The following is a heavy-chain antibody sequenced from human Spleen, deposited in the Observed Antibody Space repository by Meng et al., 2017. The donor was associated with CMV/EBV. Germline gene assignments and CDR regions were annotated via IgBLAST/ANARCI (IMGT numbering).Heavy chain of an antibody. Sequence: SETLSLTCTVSGGSISSYYWSWIRQPPGKGLEWIGYIYYSGSTNYNPSLKSRVTISVDTSKNQFSLKLSSVTAADTAVYYCARAAVNNWFDPWGQGTLVTAPQ. CDR2: IYYSGST. CDR3: ARAAVNNWFDP. V-gene: IGHV4-59*01. D-gene: IGHD6-19*01. CDR1: GGSISSYY. J-gene: IGHJ5*02.